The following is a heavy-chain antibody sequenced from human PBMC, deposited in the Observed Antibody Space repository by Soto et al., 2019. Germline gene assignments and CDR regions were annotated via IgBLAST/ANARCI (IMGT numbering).Heavy chain of an antibody. CDR3: ARGTYGGCLTGGGDY. CDR2: ISYDGSNK. CDR1: GFTFSSYA. V-gene: IGHV3-30-3*01. D-gene: IGHD2-15*01. Sequence: QVQLVESGGGVVQPGRSLRLSCAASGFTFSSYAMHWVRQAPGKGLEWVAVISYDGSNKYYADSVKGRFTISRDNSKNTLYLQMNRLRAEDTAVYYCARGTYGGCLTGGGDYWGQGTLVTVSS. J-gene: IGHJ4*02.